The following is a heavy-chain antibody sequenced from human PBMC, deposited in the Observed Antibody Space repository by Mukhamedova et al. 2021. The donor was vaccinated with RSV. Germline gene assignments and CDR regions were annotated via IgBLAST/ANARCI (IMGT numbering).Heavy chain of an antibody. D-gene: IGHD1-26*01. J-gene: IGHJ4*02. V-gene: IGHV4-34*01. CDR2: INHGGST. CDR3: ARRGSGNYHGRPFDS. Sequence: GLEWIGEINHGGSTNYNPSLTSRLTISVDTSKNQFSLKLNSVTAADTAVYYCARRGSGNYHGRPFDSWGQGILVTVSS.